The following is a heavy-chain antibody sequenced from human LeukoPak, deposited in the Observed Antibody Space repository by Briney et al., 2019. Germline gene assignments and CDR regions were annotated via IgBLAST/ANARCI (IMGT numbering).Heavy chain of an antibody. J-gene: IGHJ3*02. CDR3: ARGGYYGSGSYAFDI. CDR2: IIPIFGTA. Sequence: VASVKVSCKASVGTFSSYAISWVRQAPGQGLEWMGGIIPIFGTANYAQKFQGRVTITADESTSTAYMELSSLRSEDTAVYYCARGGYYGSGSYAFDIWGQGTMVTVSS. D-gene: IGHD3-10*01. V-gene: IGHV1-69*13. CDR1: VGTFSSYA.